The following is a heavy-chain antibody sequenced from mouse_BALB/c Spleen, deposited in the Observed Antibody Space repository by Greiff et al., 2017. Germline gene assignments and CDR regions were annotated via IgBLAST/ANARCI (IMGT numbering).Heavy chain of an antibody. J-gene: IGHJ3*01. CDR3: ARATMITTWFAY. Sequence: EVQLQESGPGLVKPSQSLSLTCSVTGYSITSGYYWNWIRQFPGNQLEWMGYISYDGSNNYNPSLKNRISITRDTSKNQFFLKLNSVTTEDTATYYCARATMITTWFAYWGQGTLVTVSA. CDR2: ISYDGSN. V-gene: IGHV3-6*02. CDR1: GYSITSGYY. D-gene: IGHD2-4*01.